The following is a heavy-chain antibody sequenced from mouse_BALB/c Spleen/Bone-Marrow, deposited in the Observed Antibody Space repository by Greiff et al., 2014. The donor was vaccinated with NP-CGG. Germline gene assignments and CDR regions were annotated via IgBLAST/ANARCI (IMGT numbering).Heavy chain of an antibody. Sequence: VQLQESGSVLVRPGASVKLSCKASGYTFTSSWMHWAKQRPGQGLEWIGEIHLNSGNTNYNEKFKGKATLTVDTSSSTAYVDLSSLTSEDSAVYYCANYYGSSSYWGQGTTLTVSS. CDR1: GYTFTSSW. J-gene: IGHJ2*01. CDR2: IHLNSGNT. D-gene: IGHD1-1*01. V-gene: IGHV1S130*01. CDR3: ANYYGSSSY.